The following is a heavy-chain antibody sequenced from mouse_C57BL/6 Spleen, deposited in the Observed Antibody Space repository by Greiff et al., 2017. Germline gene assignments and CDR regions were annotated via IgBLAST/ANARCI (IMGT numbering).Heavy chain of an antibody. D-gene: IGHD2-3*01. J-gene: IGHJ3*01. CDR3: ARGAGLLPAWFAY. CDR2: INPSNGGT. V-gene: IGHV1-53*01. CDR1: GYTFTSYW. Sequence: VQLQQPGTELVKPGASVKLSCKASGYTFTSYWMHWVKQRPGQGLEWIGNINPSNGGTNYNEKFKSKATLTVDKSSSTAYMQLSSLTSEDSAVFYCARGAGLLPAWFAYWGQGTLVTVSA.